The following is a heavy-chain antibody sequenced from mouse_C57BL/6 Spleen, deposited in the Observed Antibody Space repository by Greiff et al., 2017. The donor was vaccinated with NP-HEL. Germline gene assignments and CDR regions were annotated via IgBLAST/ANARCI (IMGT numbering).Heavy chain of an antibody. CDR3: ARSGYSSSFDY. CDR1: GYTFTDYY. D-gene: IGHD1-1*01. CDR2: INPYNGGT. Sequence: EVQLQQSGPVLVKPGASVKMSCKASGYTFTDYYMNWVKQSHGKSLEWIGVINPYNGGTSYNQKFKGKATLTVDKSSSTAYMELNSLTSEDSAVYYCARSGYSSSFDYWGQGTTLTVSS. J-gene: IGHJ2*01. V-gene: IGHV1-19*01.